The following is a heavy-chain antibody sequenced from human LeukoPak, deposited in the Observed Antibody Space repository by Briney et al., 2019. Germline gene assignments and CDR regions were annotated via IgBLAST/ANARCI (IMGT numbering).Heavy chain of an antibody. CDR2: ISGSGGST. V-gene: IGHV3-23*01. D-gene: IGHD3-3*01. CDR3: AAVYFWSGYPNWFDP. CDR1: GFTFSSYA. J-gene: IGHJ5*02. Sequence: GSLRLSCAASGFTFSSYAMSWVRQAPGKGLEWVSAISGSGGSTYYADSVKGRFTISRDNSKNTLYLHMNSLRAEDTAVYYCAAVYFWSGYPNWFDPWGQGTLVTVSS.